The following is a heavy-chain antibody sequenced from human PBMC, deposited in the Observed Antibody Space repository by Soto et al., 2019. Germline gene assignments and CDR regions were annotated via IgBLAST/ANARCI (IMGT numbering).Heavy chain of an antibody. CDR3: ARARSVRCGFDY. V-gene: IGHV3-30-3*01. D-gene: IGHD2-8*01. Sequence: GGSLRLSCAASGFTFSSYAMHWVRQAPGKGLEWVAVISYDGSNKYYADSVKGRFTISRDNSKNTLYLQMNSLRAEDTAVYYCARARSVRCGFDYWGQGTLVTVSS. CDR2: ISYDGSNK. J-gene: IGHJ4*02. CDR1: GFTFSSYA.